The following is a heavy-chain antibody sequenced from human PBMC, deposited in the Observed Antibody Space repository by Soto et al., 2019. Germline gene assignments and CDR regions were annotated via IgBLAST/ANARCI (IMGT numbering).Heavy chain of an antibody. J-gene: IGHJ4*02. CDR2: ISADGTDT. CDR3: IRGTSDLPGVDY. V-gene: IGHV3-74*01. D-gene: IGHD2-2*01. Sequence: GGSLRLSCAVSGFTFSNYWIHWVRQGPGQGPVWVSGISADGTDTRYADSVKGRFTVSRDNPRNTVSLQMNSLRDEDTAFYYCIRGTSDLPGVDYWGQGALVTVSS. CDR1: GFTFSNYW.